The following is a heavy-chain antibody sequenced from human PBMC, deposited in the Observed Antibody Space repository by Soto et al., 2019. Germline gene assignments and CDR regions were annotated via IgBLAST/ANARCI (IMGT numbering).Heavy chain of an antibody. CDR2: IYHSEST. CDR3: ARGLVGSGSYPIYGMDV. D-gene: IGHD3-10*01. Sequence: PSETLSLTCSVSGGSISSDDYSWSWIRQPPGKGLEWIGYIYHSESTFYNPSLKSRLTMSVDTSKNQFSLKLSSVTAADTAVYYCARGLVGSGSYPIYGMDVWGQGTTVT. J-gene: IGHJ6*02. V-gene: IGHV4-30-2*01. CDR1: GGSISSDDYS.